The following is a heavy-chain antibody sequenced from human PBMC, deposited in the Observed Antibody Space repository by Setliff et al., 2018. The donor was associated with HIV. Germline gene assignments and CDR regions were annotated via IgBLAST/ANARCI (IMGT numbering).Heavy chain of an antibody. Sequence: SETLSLTCSVSGDSISSGGHYWSWIRQSPGKGLEWIGYIHYSGSTYFNPSLKSRVTISVDTSKNQFSLKLSSVTAADTAVYYCAISYYYGSGIPGYYFDYWGQGTLVTVSS. CDR2: IHYSGST. D-gene: IGHD3-10*01. CDR1: GDSISSGGHY. J-gene: IGHJ4*02. V-gene: IGHV4-39*01. CDR3: AISYYYGSGIPGYYFDY.